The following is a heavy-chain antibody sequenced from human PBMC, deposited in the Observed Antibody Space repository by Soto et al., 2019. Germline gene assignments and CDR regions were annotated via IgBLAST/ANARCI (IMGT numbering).Heavy chain of an antibody. Sequence: GGSLRLSCAASGLTFSSYGMHWVRQAPGKGLEWVAVISHDGSKKYYADSVKGRFTISRDNSKNTLYLQMNSLRAEDRAVYYCANVEGGAYPDFDLWGQGTLVTVSS. V-gene: IGHV3-30*18. D-gene: IGHD1-26*01. J-gene: IGHJ4*02. CDR1: GLTFSSYG. CDR2: ISHDGSKK. CDR3: ANVEGGAYPDFDL.